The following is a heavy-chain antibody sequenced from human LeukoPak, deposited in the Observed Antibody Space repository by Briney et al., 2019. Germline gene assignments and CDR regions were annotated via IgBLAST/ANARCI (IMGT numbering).Heavy chain of an antibody. J-gene: IGHJ4*02. CDR1: GFTFRSFG. D-gene: IGHD6-13*01. CDR3: AKDGLIRRVSPFDF. Sequence: GRSLRLSCAASGFTFRSFGMHWVRQAPGKGLEWVAVISYDGSNEYYADSVKGRFTISRDNSKNTLYLQMNSLRPEDTAVYYCAKDGLIRRVSPFDFWGQGTLVTVSS. V-gene: IGHV3-30*18. CDR2: ISYDGSNE.